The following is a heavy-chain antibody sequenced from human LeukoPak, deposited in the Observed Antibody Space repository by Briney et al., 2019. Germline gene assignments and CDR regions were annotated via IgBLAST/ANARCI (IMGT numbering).Heavy chain of an antibody. CDR2: INLCGST. D-gene: IGHD3-22*01. Sequence: SETLSLTCTVSGGSISSCNWSWSRNPPRTGLELIWEINLCGSTNYNPSLKSRVTISVDTSKNQFSLKLSSVTAADTAVYYCARHGLRSLYYYYYYMDVWGKGTTVTISS. V-gene: IGHV4-34*01. J-gene: IGHJ6*03. CDR3: ARHGLRSLYYYYYYMDV. CDR1: GGSISSCN.